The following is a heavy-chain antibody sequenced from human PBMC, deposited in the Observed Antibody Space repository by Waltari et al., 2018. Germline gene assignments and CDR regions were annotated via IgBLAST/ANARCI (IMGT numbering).Heavy chain of an antibody. V-gene: IGHV1-69-2*01. CDR2: VDPEDGEK. D-gene: IGHD3-10*01. Sequence: EVQLLQSGTELKKPGSTVKISCQVSGYRFTDYYIHWVQQAPGKGPQWMGIVDPEDGEKIYAERFQGRGTITADTSTETAFMELSSLTSDDTAVYYCVTALGDRSSASRPFDVWGLGTLITVSS. CDR3: VTALGDRSSASRPFDV. CDR1: GYRFTDYY. J-gene: IGHJ3*01.